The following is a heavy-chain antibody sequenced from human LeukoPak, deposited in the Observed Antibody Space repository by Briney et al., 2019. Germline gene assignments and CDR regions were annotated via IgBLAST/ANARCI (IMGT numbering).Heavy chain of an antibody. V-gene: IGHV3-21*01. J-gene: IGHJ4*02. CDR2: ISSSSSYI. Sequence: GGSLRLSCAASGFTFSSYSMNWVRQAPGKGLEWVSSISSSSSYIYYADSVKGRFTISRDNAKNSLYLQMNSLRAEDTAVYYCARVYDILTGSRVTPYNFDDWGQGTRVTVSS. D-gene: IGHD3-9*01. CDR3: ARVYDILTGSRVTPYNFDD. CDR1: GFTFSSYS.